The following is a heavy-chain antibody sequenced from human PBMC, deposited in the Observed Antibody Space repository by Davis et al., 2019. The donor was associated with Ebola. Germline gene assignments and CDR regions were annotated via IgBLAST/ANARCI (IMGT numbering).Heavy chain of an antibody. CDR2: IYYSGST. CDR1: GGSISNYY. Sequence: GSLRLSCTVSGGSISNYYWSWIRQPPGKGLEWIGYIYYSGSTNSNPSLKSRVTISVDTSKNQFSLKLSSVTAADTAVYYCARGQYYYDSSGYYSWYYGMDVWGQGTTVTVSS. D-gene: IGHD3-22*01. J-gene: IGHJ6*02. CDR3: ARGQYYYDSSGYYSWYYGMDV. V-gene: IGHV4-59*01.